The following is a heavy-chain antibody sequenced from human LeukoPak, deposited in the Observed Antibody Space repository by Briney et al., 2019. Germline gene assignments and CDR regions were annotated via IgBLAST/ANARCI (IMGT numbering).Heavy chain of an antibody. CDR2: INPSGGST. V-gene: IGHV1-46*01. J-gene: IGHJ6*02. Sequence: ASVKVSCKASGYTFTSYYMHWVRQAPGQGLEWMGIINPSGGSTSYAQKFQGRVTMTRDTSISTAYMELSSLRSEDTAVYYCARYYGDEYYYYGMDVWGQGTTVTVSS. CDR1: GYTFTSYY. CDR3: ARYYGDEYYYYGMDV. D-gene: IGHD4-17*01.